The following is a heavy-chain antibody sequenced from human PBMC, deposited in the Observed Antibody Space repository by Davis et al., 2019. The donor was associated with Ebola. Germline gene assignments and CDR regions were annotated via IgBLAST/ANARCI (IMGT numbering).Heavy chain of an antibody. CDR2: VYYTGST. Sequence: MPSETLSLTCSVSGASVSTGIDYWTWVRQPPGKGLEWIWYVYYTGSTSSNPSLKSRVPISVDTSKNQFSLKLSSVTAADTAVYYCASMVGGYRCSGGSCYSPWYFDLWGRGTLVTVSS. J-gene: IGHJ2*01. V-gene: IGHV4-61*01. D-gene: IGHD2-15*01. CDR3: ASMVGGYRCSGGSCYSPWYFDL. CDR1: GASVSTGIDY.